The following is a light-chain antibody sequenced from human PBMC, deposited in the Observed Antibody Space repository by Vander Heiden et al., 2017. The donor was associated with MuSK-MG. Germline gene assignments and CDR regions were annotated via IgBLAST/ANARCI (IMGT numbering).Light chain of an antibody. CDR2: QNN. Sequence: SYELTQPPSVSVSPGQTASITCSGDKLGDKYACWYQQKPGQSPGLVIYQNNRRPSGIPERFSGSNSGNKATLTISGTQAMDEADYYCQAWDSSTGVFGGGTKLTVL. J-gene: IGLJ2*01. CDR1: KLGDKY. V-gene: IGLV3-1*01. CDR3: QAWDSSTGV.